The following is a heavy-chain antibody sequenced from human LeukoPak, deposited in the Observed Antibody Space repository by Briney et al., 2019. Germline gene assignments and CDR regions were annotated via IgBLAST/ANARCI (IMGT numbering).Heavy chain of an antibody. V-gene: IGHV3-21*01. CDR2: ISSSSSYI. CDR1: GFTFSSYS. D-gene: IGHD4-23*01. CDR3: ARGRTVTTAVNDAFDI. Sequence: GGSLRLSCAASGFTFSSYSMNWVRQAPGKGLEWVSSISSSSSYIYYADSVKGRFTISRDNAKNSLYLQMNSLRAEDTAVYYCARGRTVTTAVNDAFDIWGQGTMVTVSS. J-gene: IGHJ3*02.